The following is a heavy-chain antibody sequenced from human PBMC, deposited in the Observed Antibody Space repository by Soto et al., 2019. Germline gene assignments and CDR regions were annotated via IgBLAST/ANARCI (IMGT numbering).Heavy chain of an antibody. CDR1: GGSFSGYY. CDR2: INHSGST. CDR3: ARGRGYDSSGYYLGFDP. V-gene: IGHV4-34*01. D-gene: IGHD3-22*01. J-gene: IGHJ5*02. Sequence: QVQLQQWGAGLLKPSETLSLTCAVYGGSFSGYYWSWIRQPPGQGLEWIGEINHSGSTNYNPSLKSRVTISVDTSKNQFSLKLRSVTAADTAVYYCARGRGYDSSGYYLGFDPWGQGTLVTVSS.